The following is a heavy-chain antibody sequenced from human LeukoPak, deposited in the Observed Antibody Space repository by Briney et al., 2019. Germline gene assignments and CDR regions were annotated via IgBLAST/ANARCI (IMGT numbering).Heavy chain of an antibody. CDR1: GFTFSTYG. CDR2: ISSSSSTI. D-gene: IGHD3-9*01. V-gene: IGHV3-48*01. Sequence: GGSLRLSCAASGFTFSTYGMNWVRQAPGKGLEWVSYISSSSSTIYYADSVKGRFTISRDNAKNSLYLQMNSLRAEDTAVYYCARLDDAFDVWGQGTMVTVSS. CDR3: ARLDDAFDV. J-gene: IGHJ3*01.